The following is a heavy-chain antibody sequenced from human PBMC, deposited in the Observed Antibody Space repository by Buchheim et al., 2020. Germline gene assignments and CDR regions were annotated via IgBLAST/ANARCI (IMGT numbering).Heavy chain of an antibody. Sequence: QVQLVESGGGLVKPGGSLRLSCVASGFSFSDSYMSWIRQAPGKGLEWVSYISSSGTDMYYADSVKGRVIISRDNAKNSVYLQMNSLRAEDTAVYYCARDKAVAGSGIYDYWGQGTL. CDR3: ARDKAVAGSGIYDY. J-gene: IGHJ4*02. D-gene: IGHD6-19*01. CDR2: ISSSGTDM. V-gene: IGHV3-11*01. CDR1: GFSFSDSY.